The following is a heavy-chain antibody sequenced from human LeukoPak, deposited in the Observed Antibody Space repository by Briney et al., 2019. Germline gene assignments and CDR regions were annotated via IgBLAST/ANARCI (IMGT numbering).Heavy chain of an antibody. CDR3: ARGLIYYHSETYYPPGDY. V-gene: IGHV4-34*01. Sequence: PSETLSLTCAVYGGSFSGYYWSWIRQPPGKGLEWIGENNHSGDTNYNPSLKSRVTMSVDMSKNQFSLKLTSVISADTAVYYCARGLIYYHSETYYPPGDYWGQGTLVTVSS. D-gene: IGHD3-10*01. CDR1: GGSFSGYY. J-gene: IGHJ4*02. CDR2: NNHSGDT.